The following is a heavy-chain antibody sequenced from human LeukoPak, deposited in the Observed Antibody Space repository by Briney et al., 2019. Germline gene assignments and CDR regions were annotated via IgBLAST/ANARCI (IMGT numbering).Heavy chain of an antibody. Sequence: PGGSLRFSCGAAGFTFSSYDMHWGRQAPGTGLEWVATISSDGSKKYYAYYVKRRITISRDNSKNTLYLQMKSLRVEDRAVYYCAKGSHTSGWPGHWLDPWGQGTLVTVSS. CDR2: ISSDGSKK. CDR3: AKGSHTSGWPGHWLDP. J-gene: IGHJ5*02. CDR1: GFTFSSYD. D-gene: IGHD6-19*01. V-gene: IGHV3-30*18.